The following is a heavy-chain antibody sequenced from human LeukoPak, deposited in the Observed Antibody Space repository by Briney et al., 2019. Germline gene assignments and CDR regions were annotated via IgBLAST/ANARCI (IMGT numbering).Heavy chain of an antibody. J-gene: IGHJ5*02. CDR1: GFTFSSYS. V-gene: IGHV3-48*01. D-gene: IGHD1-26*01. CDR2: ISSSSSTI. CDR3: ARDTGGGWFDP. Sequence: HPGGSLRLSCAASGFTFSSYSMNWVRQAPGKGLEWVSYISSSSSTIYYADSVKGRFTISRDNAKNSLYLQMNSLRAEDTAVYYCARDTGGGWFDPWGQGTLVTVSS.